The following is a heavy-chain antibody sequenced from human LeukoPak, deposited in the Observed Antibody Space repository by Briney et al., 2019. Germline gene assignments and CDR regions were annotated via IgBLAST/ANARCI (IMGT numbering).Heavy chain of an antibody. CDR3: AKALTYYYDSSGYFDAFDI. Sequence: TGGSLRLSCAASGFTFSSYAMSWVRQAPGKGLEWVSAISGSGGSTYYADSVKGRFTISRDNSKNTLYLQMNSLRAEDTAVYYCAKALTYYYDSSGYFDAFDIWGQGTMVTVSS. CDR1: GFTFSSYA. D-gene: IGHD3-22*01. V-gene: IGHV3-23*01. J-gene: IGHJ3*02. CDR2: ISGSGGST.